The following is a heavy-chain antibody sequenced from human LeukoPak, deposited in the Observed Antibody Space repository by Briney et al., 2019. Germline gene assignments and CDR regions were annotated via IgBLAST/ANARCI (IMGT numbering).Heavy chain of an antibody. CDR2: IQYNGGNK. J-gene: IGHJ4*02. CDR3: AKDYDYGDYATDY. D-gene: IGHD4-17*01. CDR1: GFTFSSYG. V-gene: IGHV3-30*02. Sequence: PGGSLRLSCAASGFTFSSYGMHWVRQAPGKGLGWVAFIQYNGGNKYYADSVKGRFTISRDNSKSTVYLQMSSLRVEDTAVYYCAKDYDYGDYATDYWGQGTLVTVSS.